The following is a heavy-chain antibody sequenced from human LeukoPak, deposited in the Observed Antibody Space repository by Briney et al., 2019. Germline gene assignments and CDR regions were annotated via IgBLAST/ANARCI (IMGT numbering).Heavy chain of an antibody. CDR2: ISDNSNYI. Sequence: GGSLRLSCAASGFTFNTYSMNWVRQAPGKGLEWVSSISDNSNYIYYSDSVEGRFTISRDNAKNSLYLQMNSLRVEDTAVYYCAREGGSTSHYYYYYYMDVWGKGTTVTVSS. CDR1: GFTFNTYS. CDR3: AREGGSTSHYYYYYYMDV. D-gene: IGHD2-2*01. J-gene: IGHJ6*03. V-gene: IGHV3-21*01.